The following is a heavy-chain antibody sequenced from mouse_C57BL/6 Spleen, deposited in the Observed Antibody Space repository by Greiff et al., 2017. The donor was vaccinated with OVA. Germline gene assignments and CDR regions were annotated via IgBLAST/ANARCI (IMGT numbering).Heavy chain of an antibody. Sequence: QVQLQQSGPELVKPGASVKISCKASGYAFSSSWMNWVKQRPGKGLEWIGRIYPGDGDTNYNGKFKGKATLTADKSSSTAYMQLSSLTSEDSAVYFCARGSFDYWGQGTTRTVSS. CDR1: GYAFSSSW. CDR2: IYPGDGDT. J-gene: IGHJ2*01. D-gene: IGHD3-1*01. CDR3: ARGSFDY. V-gene: IGHV1-82*01.